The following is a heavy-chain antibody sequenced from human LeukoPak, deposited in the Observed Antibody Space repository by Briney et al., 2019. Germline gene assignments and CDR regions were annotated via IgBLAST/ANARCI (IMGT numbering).Heavy chain of an antibody. CDR2: IRYDGSNK. D-gene: IGHD3-16*01. J-gene: IGHJ3*02. CDR1: GLTFSSYG. CDR3: AKVRGLRAEAFDI. V-gene: IGHV3-30*02. Sequence: GGSLRLSCAASGLTFSSYGMHWVRQAPGKGLEWVAFIRYDGSNKYYVDSVKGRFTISRDNSKNTLYLQMNSLRAEDTAVYYCAKVRGLRAEAFDIWGQGTMVTVSS.